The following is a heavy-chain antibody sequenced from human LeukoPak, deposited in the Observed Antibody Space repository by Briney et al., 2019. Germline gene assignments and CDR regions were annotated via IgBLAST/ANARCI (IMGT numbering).Heavy chain of an antibody. D-gene: IGHD3-22*01. J-gene: IGHJ6*02. V-gene: IGHV3-30-3*01. CDR2: ISYDGSNK. CDR1: GFTFSSYW. Sequence: GGSLRLSCAASGFTFSSYWMHWVRQAPGKGLEWVAVISYDGSNKYYADSVKGRFTISRDNAKNSLYLQMNSLRAEDTAVYYCASLFTYYYDSSGYPLGWGQGTTVTVSS. CDR3: ASLFTYYYDSSGYPLG.